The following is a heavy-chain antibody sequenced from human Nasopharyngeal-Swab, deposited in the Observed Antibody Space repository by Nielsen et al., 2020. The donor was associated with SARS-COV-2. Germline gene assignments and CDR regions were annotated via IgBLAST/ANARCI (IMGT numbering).Heavy chain of an antibody. J-gene: IGHJ4*02. CDR1: GFTFSSYW. D-gene: IGHD3-3*01. Sequence: GESLKISCAASGFTFSSYWMHWVRQAPGKGLVWFSLMNLDGSSTSYAKSVEGRFTISRDNAKNTLYLQMNSLRAEDTAVYYCARDYDFWSVSLDQWGQGTLVTVSS. CDR2: MNLDGSST. CDR3: ARDYDFWSVSLDQ. V-gene: IGHV3-74*01.